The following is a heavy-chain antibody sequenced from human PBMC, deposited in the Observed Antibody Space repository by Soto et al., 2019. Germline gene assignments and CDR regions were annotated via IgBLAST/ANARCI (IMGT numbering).Heavy chain of an antibody. Sequence: EVQLVESGGGLVQPGGSLRLSCAASGFTVSSSHMSWVRQAPGKGLEWVSVIYSGGGTYYADSVKGRFTISRDNSKNTLYLQMNSLRAEDTAVYYCARDSAGTFDYWGQGTLVTVSS. D-gene: IGHD1-7*01. J-gene: IGHJ4*02. CDR2: IYSGGGT. CDR1: GFTVSSSH. CDR3: ARDSAGTFDY. V-gene: IGHV3-66*01.